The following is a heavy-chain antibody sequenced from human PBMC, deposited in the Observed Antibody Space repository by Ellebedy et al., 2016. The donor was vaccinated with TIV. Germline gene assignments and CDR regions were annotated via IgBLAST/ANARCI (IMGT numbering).Heavy chain of an antibody. CDR1: GFSFSSYA. J-gene: IGHJ4*02. CDR3: VKEEVGPATPHHYFFDY. Sequence: GGSLRLXCAASGFSFSSYAMHWVRQAPGKGLEWVAMISHDGSNKYFADSVKGRFTISRDNSKNTLYLQLNSPRAEDTALYYCVKEEVGPATPHHYFFDYWGQGTLVTVSS. D-gene: IGHD1-26*01. CDR2: ISHDGSNK. V-gene: IGHV3-30*18.